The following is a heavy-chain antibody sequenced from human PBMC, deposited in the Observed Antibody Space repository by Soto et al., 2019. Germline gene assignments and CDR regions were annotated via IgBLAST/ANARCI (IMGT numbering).Heavy chain of an antibody. Sequence: QVQLQESGPGLVKPSETLSLTCTVSGGSISSYYWSWIRQPPGKGLEWIGYSYYSGSSNYNPSLKSRVPISVDTSKRQFGLKLSSVAAAATAVYYCARAHCLSTSCYVSYGMDVWGQGTTVTVSS. V-gene: IGHV4-59*01. CDR2: SYYSGSS. CDR3: ARAHCLSTSCYVSYGMDV. D-gene: IGHD2-2*01. CDR1: GGSISSYY. J-gene: IGHJ6*02.